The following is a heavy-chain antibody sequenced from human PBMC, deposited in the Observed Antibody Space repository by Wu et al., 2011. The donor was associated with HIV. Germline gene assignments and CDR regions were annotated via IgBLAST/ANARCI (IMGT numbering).Heavy chain of an antibody. CDR1: GNTFSGYA. CDR3: ARAYDLWSGSGYYYYMDV. CDR2: ILPMFGST. J-gene: IGHJ6*03. Sequence: QVQLVQSGAEVKKAGSSVKVSCKASGNTFSGYAVSWVRQAPGQGLEWMGGILPMFGSTNYARKFQGRVTIIADKSATTVYMELRSLRSEDTAMYYCARAYDLWSGSGYYYYMDVWGKGTTVSVSS. V-gene: IGHV1-69*14. D-gene: IGHD3-3*01.